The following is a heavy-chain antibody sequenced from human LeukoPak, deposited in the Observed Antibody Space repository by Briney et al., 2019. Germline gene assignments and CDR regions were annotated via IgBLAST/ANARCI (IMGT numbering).Heavy chain of an antibody. D-gene: IGHD2-15*01. J-gene: IGHJ3*02. Sequence: GGSLRLSCAASGFTFSSYWMSWVREAPGKGLEWVANIKQDGSEKYYVDSVKGRFTISRGNAKNSLYLQMNSLRAEDTAVYYCARAQKAVVVVAATDDAFDIWGQGTMVTVSS. V-gene: IGHV3-7*01. CDR3: ARAQKAVVVVAATDDAFDI. CDR2: IKQDGSEK. CDR1: GFTFSSYW.